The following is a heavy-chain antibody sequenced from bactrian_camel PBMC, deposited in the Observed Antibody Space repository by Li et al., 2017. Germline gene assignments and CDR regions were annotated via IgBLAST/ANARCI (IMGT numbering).Heavy chain of an antibody. CDR1: GFTFRLYA. CDR2: MDGGGTT. V-gene: IGHV3S10*01. J-gene: IGHJ4*01. Sequence: VQLVESGGGLVQPGGSLRLACAVSGFTFRLYAMSWVRQAPGKELEWVSGMDGGGTTYYADSIKGRFTISRDNAKNTLYLQLNSLKPEDTAMYYCAVQMSSCTYNLIAGPAMRYWGQGTQVTVS. CDR3: AVQMSSCTYNLIAGPAMRY. D-gene: IGHD2*01.